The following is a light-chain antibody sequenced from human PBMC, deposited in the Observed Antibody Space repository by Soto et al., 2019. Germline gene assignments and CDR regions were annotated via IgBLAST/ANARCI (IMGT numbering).Light chain of an antibody. CDR3: QHYNSYSEA. Sequence: DIQLTQSPSFLSASVGDRVTITCRASQTISSWLAWYQQKPGKVPKLLIYKASTLKSGVPSRFSGSGSGTEFTLTISSLQPDDFATYYCQHYNSYSEAFGQGTKVDI. CDR1: QTISSW. V-gene: IGKV1-5*03. J-gene: IGKJ1*01. CDR2: KAS.